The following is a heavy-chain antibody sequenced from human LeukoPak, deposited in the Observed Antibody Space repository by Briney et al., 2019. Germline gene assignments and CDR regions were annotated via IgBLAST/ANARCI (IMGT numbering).Heavy chain of an antibody. V-gene: IGHV3-23*01. CDR3: AKAKWHSGSYYVDY. CDR1: GFTFSSYA. Sequence: GGSLRLSCAASGFTFSSYAMSWVRQAPGKGLEWVSAISGGGGSTYYADSVKGRFTISRDNSKNTLYLQMNSLRAEDTAVYYCAKAKWHSGSYYVDYWGQGTLVTVSS. J-gene: IGHJ4*02. D-gene: IGHD1-26*01. CDR2: ISGGGGST.